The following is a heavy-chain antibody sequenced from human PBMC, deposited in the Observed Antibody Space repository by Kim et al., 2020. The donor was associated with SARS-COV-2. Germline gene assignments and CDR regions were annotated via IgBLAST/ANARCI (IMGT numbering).Heavy chain of an antibody. Sequence: GGSLRLSCAASGFTFSSYGMHWVRQAPGKGLEWVAIIYYDGSKKYHADSLKGRFTISRDNSKNTLYLQMNGLRAEDTAVYYCARDRGCSSTSCYAEGGAPLEYWGQGTLVTVSS. V-gene: IGHV3-33*01. CDR1: GFTFSSYG. CDR3: ARDRGCSSTSCYAEGGAPLEY. J-gene: IGHJ4*02. D-gene: IGHD2-2*01. CDR2: IYYDGSKK.